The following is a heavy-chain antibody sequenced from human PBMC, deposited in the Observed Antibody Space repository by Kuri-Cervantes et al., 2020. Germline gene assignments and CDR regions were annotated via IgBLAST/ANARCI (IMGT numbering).Heavy chain of an antibody. D-gene: IGHD2-15*01. V-gene: IGHV3-33*06. J-gene: IGHJ4*02. CDR2: IWYDGSNK. Sequence: LSLTCAASGFTFSNYDIHWVRQAPGKGLEWVAVIWYDGSNKYYADSVKGRFTISRDNSKNTLYLQMNSLRADDTAVYYCAKGGGGSYYSPLDCWGQGTLVTVSS. CDR1: GFTFSNYD. CDR3: AKGGGGSYYSPLDC.